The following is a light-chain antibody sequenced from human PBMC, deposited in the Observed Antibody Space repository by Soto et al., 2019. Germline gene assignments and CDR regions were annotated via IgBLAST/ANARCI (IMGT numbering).Light chain of an antibody. Sequence: QAVVTQPPSLSGTPGQRVTISCSGSSSNIAGNTVHWYQHLPGTAPKLLIYINDQRPSGVPGRFSASTSGTSASLAISGLQSDDEADYYCAAWDDSLNGHVVFGGGTKLTVL. CDR1: SSNIAGNT. CDR2: IND. CDR3: AAWDDSLNGHVV. J-gene: IGLJ2*01. V-gene: IGLV1-44*01.